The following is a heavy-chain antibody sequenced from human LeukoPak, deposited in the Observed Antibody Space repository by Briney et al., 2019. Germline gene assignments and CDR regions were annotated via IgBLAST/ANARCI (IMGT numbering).Heavy chain of an antibody. CDR3: ATSRLGRQLVVYYFDY. J-gene: IGHJ4*02. Sequence: GASVKVSCKVSGYTLTELSMHWVRQAPGKGLEWMGGFDPEDGETIYAQKFQGRVTMTEDTSTDTAYMELSSLRSEDTAVYYCATSRLGRQLVVYYFDYWGQGTLVTVSS. V-gene: IGHV1-24*01. D-gene: IGHD6-13*01. CDR2: FDPEDGET. CDR1: GYTLTELS.